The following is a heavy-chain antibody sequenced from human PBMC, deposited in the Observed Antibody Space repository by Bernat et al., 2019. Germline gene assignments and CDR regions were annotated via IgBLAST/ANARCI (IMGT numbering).Heavy chain of an antibody. D-gene: IGHD3-22*01. Sequence: EVQLVESGGGLVKPGGSLRLSCAASGFTFSNAWMSWVRQAPGKGLEWVGRIKSKTDGGTTDYAAPVKGRFTISRDDSNNTLYLQMNSLKTEDTAVYYCTTDLPIMIGGVHAFDIWGQGTMVTVSS. J-gene: IGHJ3*02. CDR2: IKSKTDGGTT. CDR3: TTDLPIMIGGVHAFDI. CDR1: GFTFSNAW. V-gene: IGHV3-15*01.